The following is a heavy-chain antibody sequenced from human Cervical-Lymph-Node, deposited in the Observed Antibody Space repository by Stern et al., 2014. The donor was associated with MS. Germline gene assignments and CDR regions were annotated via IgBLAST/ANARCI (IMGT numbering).Heavy chain of an antibody. D-gene: IGHD3-9*01. CDR1: GGSISSSSYY. J-gene: IGHJ4*02. V-gene: IGHV4-39*01. CDR2: IYYSGST. Sequence: QLQLQESGPGLVKPSETLSLTCTVSGGSISSSSYYWGWIRQPPGKGLEWIGIIYYSGSTYYNPSLKSRVTISVEPSKNQFSLNVSSVTAADTAVYYCARRLTEAVRPAGFDYWGQGTLVTVSS. CDR3: ARRLTEAVRPAGFDY.